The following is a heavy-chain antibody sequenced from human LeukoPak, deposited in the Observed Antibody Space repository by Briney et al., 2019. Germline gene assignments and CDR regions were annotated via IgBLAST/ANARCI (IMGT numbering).Heavy chain of an antibody. V-gene: IGHV1-18*01. CDR3: ARALRTFDI. CDR2: ISAYNGNT. Sequence: GSSVKVSCKASGGTFSSYAISWVRQAPGQGLEWMGWISAYNGNTNYAQKLQGRVTMTTDTSTSTAYMELRSLRSDDTAVYYCARALRTFDIWGQGTMVTVSS. J-gene: IGHJ3*02. CDR1: GGTFSSYA.